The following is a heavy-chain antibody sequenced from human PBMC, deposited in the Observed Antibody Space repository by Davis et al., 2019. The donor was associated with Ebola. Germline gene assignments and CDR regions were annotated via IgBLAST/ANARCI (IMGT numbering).Heavy chain of an antibody. V-gene: IGHV3-74*01. Sequence: HTGGSLRLSCAASGLTVNNNYMSWVRQAPGKGLVWVSRINIDGRRTNYADSVKGRFTISRDNSKNTLYLQMNSLRAEDTAVYYCARQGAMAGTPFDYWGQGTLVTVSS. CDR1: GLTVNNNY. J-gene: IGHJ4*02. D-gene: IGHD1-7*01. CDR3: ARQGAMAGTPFDY. CDR2: INIDGRRT.